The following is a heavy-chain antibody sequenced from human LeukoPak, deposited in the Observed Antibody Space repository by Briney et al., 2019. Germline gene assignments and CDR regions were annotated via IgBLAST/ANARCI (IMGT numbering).Heavy chain of an antibody. CDR1: GFTFSSYS. CDR3: ARGEAGDLPYNRNYGDY. Sequence: GGSLRLSCAASGFTFSSYSMNWVRQAPGKGLEWVSSISSSSSYIYYADSVKGRFTISRDNAKNSLYLQMNSLRAEDTAVYYCARGEAGDLPYNRNYGDYWGQGTLVTVSS. CDR2: ISSSSSYI. J-gene: IGHJ4*02. V-gene: IGHV3-21*01. D-gene: IGHD1-7*01.